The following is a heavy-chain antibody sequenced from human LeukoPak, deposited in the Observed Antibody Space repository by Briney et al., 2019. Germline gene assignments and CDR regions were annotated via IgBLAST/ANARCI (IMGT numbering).Heavy chain of an antibody. J-gene: IGHJ4*02. CDR3: ARGNWNYYYFDY. CDR2: ISAYNGNT. Sequence: ASVTVSCKASGYTFSSYGISWVRQAPGQGLEWMGWISAYNGNTNYAQKLQGRVTMTTDTSTSTAYMELRSLRSDDTAVYYCARGNWNYYYFDYWGQGTLVTVSS. D-gene: IGHD1-7*01. V-gene: IGHV1-18*01. CDR1: GYTFSSYG.